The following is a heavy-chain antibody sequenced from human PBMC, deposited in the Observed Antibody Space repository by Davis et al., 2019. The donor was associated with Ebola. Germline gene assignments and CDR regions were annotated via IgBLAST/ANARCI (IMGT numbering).Heavy chain of an antibody. J-gene: IGHJ4*02. CDR2: INPNSGGT. V-gene: IGHV1-2*02. D-gene: IGHD3-10*01. CDR3: ARAPRFGVRYYFDY. Sequence: ASVKVSCKASGYTFTGYYMHWVRQAPGQGLEWMGWINPNSGGTNYAQKFQGRVTMTRDTSISTAYMELSSLRSEDTAVYYCARAPRFGVRYYFDYWGQGTLVTVSS. CDR1: GYTFTGYY.